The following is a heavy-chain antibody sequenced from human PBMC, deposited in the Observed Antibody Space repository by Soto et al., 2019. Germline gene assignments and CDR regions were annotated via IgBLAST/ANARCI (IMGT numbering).Heavy chain of an antibody. Sequence: QALLVQSGAEVKEPGASVKVSCKASGFTFTGYYMHWVRQAPGLGPEWMGWINPNTGGTKYAQKFQGWVTMTRDTSISTAYVELSSLKSDDTAVYYCARDQGAWPYNWFDFWGQGTLVTVTS. CDR2: INPNTGGT. V-gene: IGHV1-2*04. J-gene: IGHJ5*01. CDR3: ARDQGAWPYNWFDF. CDR1: GFTFTGYY.